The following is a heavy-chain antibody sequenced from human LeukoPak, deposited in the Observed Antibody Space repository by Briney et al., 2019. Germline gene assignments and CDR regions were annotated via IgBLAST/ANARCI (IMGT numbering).Heavy chain of an antibody. J-gene: IGHJ6*03. CDR1: GGTFSSYA. Sequence: GASVKVSCKASGGTFSSYAISWVRQAPGQGLEWMGGIIPIFGTANYEQKFQGRVTITTDESTSTAYMELSSLKSEDTAVYYCARETVVAATPYYYYYMDVWGKGTTVTVSS. D-gene: IGHD2-15*01. V-gene: IGHV1-69*05. CDR3: ARETVVAATPYYYYYMDV. CDR2: IIPIFGTA.